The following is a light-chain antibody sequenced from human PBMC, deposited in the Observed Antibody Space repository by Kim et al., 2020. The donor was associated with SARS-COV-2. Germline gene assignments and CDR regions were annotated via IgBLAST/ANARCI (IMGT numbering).Light chain of an antibody. CDR1: SLRSYY. Sequence: SSELTQDPAVSVALGQTVRITCQGDSLRSYYASWYQQKPGQAPVLVIYGKNNRPSGIPDRFSGSSSGNTASLTIPGAQAEDEADYYCNSRDSSGNHQDVV. CDR2: GKN. CDR3: NSRDSSGNHQDVV. J-gene: IGLJ2*01. V-gene: IGLV3-19*01.